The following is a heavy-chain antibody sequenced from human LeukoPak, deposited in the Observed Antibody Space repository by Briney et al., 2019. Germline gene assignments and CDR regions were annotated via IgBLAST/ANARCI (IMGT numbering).Heavy chain of an antibody. CDR2: IYYSGST. CDR3: ARHGYCSSTSCYGGWFDP. V-gene: IGHV4-39*01. CDR1: GGSISSSSYY. D-gene: IGHD2-2*03. J-gene: IGHJ5*02. Sequence: SETLSLTCTVSGGSISSSSYYWGWIRQPPGKGLEWIGSIYYSGSTYYNPSLKSRVTISVDTSKNQFSLKLSSVTAADTAVYYCARHGYCSSTSCYGGWFDPWGQGTLVTVSS.